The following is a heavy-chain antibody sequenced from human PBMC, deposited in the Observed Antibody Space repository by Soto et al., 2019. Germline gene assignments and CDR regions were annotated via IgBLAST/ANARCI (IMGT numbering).Heavy chain of an antibody. Sequence: PSETLSLTCAVSGGSISGYFWSRIRQPPGKGLEFIGYLYYSGNTNYNPSLKSRVTISVDSTKNQLSLKLSSVTAADTAVYYCARATYYYDSSGYQYYFDFWGQGALVTVSS. D-gene: IGHD3-22*01. V-gene: IGHV4-59*01. CDR3: ARATYYYDSSGYQYYFDF. J-gene: IGHJ4*02. CDR2: LYYSGNT. CDR1: GGSISGYF.